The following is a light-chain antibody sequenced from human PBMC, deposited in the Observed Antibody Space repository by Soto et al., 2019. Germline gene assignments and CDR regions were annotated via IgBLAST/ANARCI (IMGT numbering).Light chain of an antibody. V-gene: IGLV2-23*01. CDR3: CSYAGSSTWV. CDR2: EGS. Sequence: QSALTQPASVSGSPGQSITISCTGTSSDVGSYNLVSWYQQHPGKAPKLMIYEGSKRPSGVSNRFSGSKSGNTASLTISGPQAEDEADYSCCSYAGSSTWVFGGGTKVTVL. CDR1: SSDVGSYNL. J-gene: IGLJ2*01.